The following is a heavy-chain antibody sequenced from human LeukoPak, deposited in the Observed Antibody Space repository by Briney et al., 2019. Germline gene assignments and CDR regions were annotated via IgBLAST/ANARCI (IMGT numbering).Heavy chain of an antibody. Sequence: SVKVSCKASGGTFSSYAISWVRQAPGQGLEWMGGIIPIFGTANYAQKFQGRVTITADESTSTAYMELSSLRSEDTAVYYCARDVLVRSSGYLDYWGQGTLVTVSS. CDR1: GGTFSSYA. CDR2: IIPIFGTA. CDR3: ARDVLVRSSGYLDY. D-gene: IGHD3-22*01. J-gene: IGHJ4*02. V-gene: IGHV1-69*13.